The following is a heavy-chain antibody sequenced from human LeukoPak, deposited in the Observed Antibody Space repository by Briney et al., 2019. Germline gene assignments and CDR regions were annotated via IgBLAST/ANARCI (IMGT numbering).Heavy chain of an antibody. V-gene: IGHV3-33*01. D-gene: IGHD6-13*01. J-gene: IGHJ6*02. CDR3: ARERSSGHTYGMDV. Sequence: GGSLRLSCAASGFTFSSYGMHWVRQAPGKGLEWVAVIWFDGSNKYYADSVKGRFTISRDNSKNTLYLQMNSLRAEDTAVYYCARERSSGHTYGMDVWGQGTTVTVSS. CDR2: IWFDGSNK. CDR1: GFTFSSYG.